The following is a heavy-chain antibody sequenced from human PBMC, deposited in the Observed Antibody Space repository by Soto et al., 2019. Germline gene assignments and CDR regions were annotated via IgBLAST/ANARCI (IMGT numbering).Heavy chain of an antibody. Sequence: SETLSLTCTVSGGSISSGGYYWSWIRQHPGKGLEWIGYIYYSGSTYYNPSLKSRVTISVDTSKNQFSLKLSSVTAADTAVYYCARSYDSSPSWFDPWGQGTLVTVSS. V-gene: IGHV4-31*03. CDR3: ARSYDSSPSWFDP. D-gene: IGHD3-22*01. J-gene: IGHJ5*02. CDR1: GGSISSGGYY. CDR2: IYYSGST.